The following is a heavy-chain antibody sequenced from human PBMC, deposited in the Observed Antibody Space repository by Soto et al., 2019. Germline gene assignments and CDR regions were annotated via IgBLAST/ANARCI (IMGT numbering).Heavy chain of an antibody. Sequence: EVQLLESGGGFVQPGGSLRVSCAASGFTFSIYAMGWVRQAPGTGLEWVSMITDNGATTYYADPVKGRFTISRDNSKNTLFLQMNSLRVEDTAVYYCASCRGTSPCDFDYWGQGTLVAVSS. V-gene: IGHV3-23*01. J-gene: IGHJ4*02. D-gene: IGHD1-26*01. CDR1: GFTFSIYA. CDR2: ITDNGATT. CDR3: ASCRGTSPCDFDY.